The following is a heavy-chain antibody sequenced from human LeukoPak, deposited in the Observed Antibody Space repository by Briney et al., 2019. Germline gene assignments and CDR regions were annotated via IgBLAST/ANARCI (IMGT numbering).Heavy chain of an antibody. CDR2: TSFNSREK. CDR3: ARDLTFYGDDIPLDL. CDR1: GFTFNTYA. Sequence: GTSLRLSCAASGFTFNTYAMDWVRQAPGKGLEWVAVTSFNSREKLYADSVRGRFTISRDNSKNTLYLQMNSLRVEDTAIYYCARDLTFYGDDIPLDLWGQGTLVTVSS. D-gene: IGHD3-10*01. J-gene: IGHJ5*02. V-gene: IGHV3-30*04.